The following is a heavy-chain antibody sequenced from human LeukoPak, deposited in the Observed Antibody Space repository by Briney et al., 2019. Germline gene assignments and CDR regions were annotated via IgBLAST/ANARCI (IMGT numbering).Heavy chain of an antibody. V-gene: IGHV4-34*01. CDR3: ARRNHHYGYYYGSIYFDY. CDR1: GGSFSGYY. Sequence: KPSETLSLTCAVYGGSFSGYYWSWIRQPPGKGLEWIGEINHSGSTNYNPSLKSRVTISVDTSKNQFSLKLSSVTAADTAVYYCARRNHHYGYYYGSIYFDYWGQGTLVTVSS. CDR2: INHSGST. J-gene: IGHJ4*02. D-gene: IGHD3-10*01.